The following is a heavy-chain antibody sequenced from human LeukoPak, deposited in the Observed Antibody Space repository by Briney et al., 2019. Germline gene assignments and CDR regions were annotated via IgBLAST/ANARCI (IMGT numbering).Heavy chain of an antibody. CDR2: IKSKTDGGTA. CDR1: GFTVSSNY. Sequence: PGGSLRLSCAASGFTVSSNYMSWVRQAPGKGLEWVGRIKSKTDGGTADYAAPVKGRFTISRDDSKNMVFLQMNSLKIADTALYFCATEADTAMALPKNWGQGTLVTVSS. CDR3: ATEADTAMALPKN. V-gene: IGHV3-15*01. D-gene: IGHD5-18*01. J-gene: IGHJ4*02.